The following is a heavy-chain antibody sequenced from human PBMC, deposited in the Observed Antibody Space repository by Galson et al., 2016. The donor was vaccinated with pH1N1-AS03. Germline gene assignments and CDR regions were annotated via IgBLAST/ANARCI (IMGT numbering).Heavy chain of an antibody. D-gene: IGHD6-19*01. CDR3: ARDGPPQGISVAGSFDF. Sequence: SLRLSCAASGFPFSGYSVNWVRQAPGKGLEWVTFISTTSSSIYYADSVKGRFTISRDNAKKSLFLQMNSLRDEDTAVYYCARDGPPQGISVAGSFDFWGQGTLVTVSS. CDR1: GFPFSGYS. CDR2: ISTTSSSI. J-gene: IGHJ4*02. V-gene: IGHV3-21*01.